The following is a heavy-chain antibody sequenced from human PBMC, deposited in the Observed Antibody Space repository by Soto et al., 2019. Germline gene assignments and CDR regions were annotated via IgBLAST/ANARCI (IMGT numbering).Heavy chain of an antibody. Sequence: EVQLLESGGGLVQPGGSLSFSCAASGFTFSNYAMNWVRQAPGKGLGGVSFIGSGGNGRYYPDSVKGRFTISRDNSKNTLYVQMNNLRAEDTAIYFCAKRFFGSGSPPGAFDVWGQGTMVTVSS. CDR2: IGSGGNGR. D-gene: IGHD3-10*01. V-gene: IGHV3-23*01. CDR3: AKRFFGSGSPPGAFDV. CDR1: GFTFSNYA. J-gene: IGHJ3*01.